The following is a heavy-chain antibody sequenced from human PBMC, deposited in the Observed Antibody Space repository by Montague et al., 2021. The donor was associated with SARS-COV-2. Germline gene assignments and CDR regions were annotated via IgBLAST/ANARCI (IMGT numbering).Heavy chain of an antibody. CDR3: ASLSGFRVYYYYYGLDV. V-gene: IGHV4-4*08. Sequence: SETLSLTCTVSGDSISGSHCSWIRKPPGTGLEWNGYSDNSDSANSNPTLAIRVRLTMSAANTQFYLTLMSVTAADTAVDFCASLSGFRVYYYYYGLDVWGQGTTVTVSS. CDR2: SDNSDSA. CDR1: GDSISGSH. D-gene: IGHD3-10*01. J-gene: IGHJ6*02.